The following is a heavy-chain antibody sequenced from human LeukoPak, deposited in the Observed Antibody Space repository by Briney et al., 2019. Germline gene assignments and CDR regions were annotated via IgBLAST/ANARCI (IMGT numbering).Heavy chain of an antibody. V-gene: IGHV4-34*01. CDR3: ARDRSSSPAGGIDP. CDR1: GGSFSGYY. D-gene: IGHD6-6*01. CDR2: INHSGST. Sequence: PSETLSLTCAVYGGSFSGYYWSWIRQPPGKGLEWLGEINHSGSTNYNPSLKSRVTISVDTSKNQFSLKLSSVSAADTAVYYCARDRSSSPAGGIDPWGQGTLVTVSS. J-gene: IGHJ5*02.